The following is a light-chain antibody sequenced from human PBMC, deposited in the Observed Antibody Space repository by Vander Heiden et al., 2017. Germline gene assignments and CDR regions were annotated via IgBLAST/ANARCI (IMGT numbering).Light chain of an antibody. CDR2: DDS. V-gene: IGLV3-21*02. J-gene: IGLJ2*01. CDR1: NIGSKS. Sequence: SSVLPQPPSVAVAPGQTARTTCGGNNIGSKSVHWYQQKPGRAPVLVVYDDSDRPSGIPERFSGSNSGNTATLTISRVEAGDEADYYCQVWDSSSDHPVVFGGGTKLTVL. CDR3: QVWDSSSDHPVV.